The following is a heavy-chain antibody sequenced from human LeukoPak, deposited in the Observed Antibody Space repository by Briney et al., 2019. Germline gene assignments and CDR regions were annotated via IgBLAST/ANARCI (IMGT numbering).Heavy chain of an antibody. V-gene: IGHV3-30*18. D-gene: IGHD4-17*01. CDR2: ISYDESNK. J-gene: IGHJ4*02. CDR1: GFTFSSYG. Sequence: GGSLRLSCAASGFTFSSYGMHWVRQAPGKGLEWVAVISYDESNKYYADSVKGRFTISRDNSKNTLYLQMNSLRAEDTAVYYCAKETSDYALTNWGQGTLVTVSS. CDR3: AKETSDYALTN.